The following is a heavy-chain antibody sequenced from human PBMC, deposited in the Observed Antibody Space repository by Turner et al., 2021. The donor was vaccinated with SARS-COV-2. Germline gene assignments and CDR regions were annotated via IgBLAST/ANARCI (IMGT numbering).Heavy chain of an antibody. CDR3: AKLGVTESLLIIDAFDR. J-gene: IGHJ3*01. V-gene: IGHV1-24*01. CDR1: ENTLTKLA. Sequence: QVQVVQSGAEVNQPGAAVKFSCKVSENTLTKLAIPWLRQSPGKGLEWMGGFDFENGETMNAQGFQGRLTLTADTSTNTAYMEMSSLRSEDTAIYYCAKLGVTESLLIIDAFDRWGQGTWVTVSS. CDR2: FDFENGET. D-gene: IGHD3-9*01.